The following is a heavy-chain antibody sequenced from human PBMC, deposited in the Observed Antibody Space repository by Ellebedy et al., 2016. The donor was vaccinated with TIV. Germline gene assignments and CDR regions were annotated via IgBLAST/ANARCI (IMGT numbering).Heavy chain of an antibody. J-gene: IGHJ4*02. D-gene: IGHD5-18*01. CDR2: ISSLGNNT. CDR3: VKDPVKSVDTWGY. Sequence: GGSLRLXXSASGFAFSTFAMQWIRQTPGKGLEYVSAISSLGNNTYYTASVKGRFTISRDNSKNTLYLQMTSLRSEDTAVYFCVKDPVKSVDTWGYWGQGTLVIVSS. V-gene: IGHV3-64D*06. CDR1: GFAFSTFA.